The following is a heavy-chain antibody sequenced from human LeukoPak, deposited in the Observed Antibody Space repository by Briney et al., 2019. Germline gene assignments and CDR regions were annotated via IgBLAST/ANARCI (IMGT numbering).Heavy chain of an antibody. Sequence: GGSLRLSCAVSGFTFSDHYMDWVRQAPEEALEWVLSFSATGGFTKYADSVKGRFTISRDDSRNTLYLQMNSLRDQDTAVYYCAKDRGGSVAGTQFDYWGQGTLVTVSS. D-gene: IGHD6-19*01. V-gene: IGHV3-23*01. CDR3: AKDRGGSVAGTQFDY. CDR2: FSATGGFT. J-gene: IGHJ4*02. CDR1: GFTFSDHY.